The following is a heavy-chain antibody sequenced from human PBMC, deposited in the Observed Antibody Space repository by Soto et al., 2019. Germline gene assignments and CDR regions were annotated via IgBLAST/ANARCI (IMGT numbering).Heavy chain of an antibody. CDR1: GGSISGSSW. J-gene: IGHJ4*02. V-gene: IGHV4-4*02. CDR3: ARDPGRAVALD. CDR2: IYHSGST. Sequence: QVQLQESGPGLVKPWGTLSLTCAVSGGSISGSSWWSWIRQSPGKGLEWIGEIYHSGSTNYNPSLKSRVSISVDPSKNQFSLEISSVTASDTAIYYCARDPGRAVALDWGEGTLVTVSS. D-gene: IGHD6-19*01.